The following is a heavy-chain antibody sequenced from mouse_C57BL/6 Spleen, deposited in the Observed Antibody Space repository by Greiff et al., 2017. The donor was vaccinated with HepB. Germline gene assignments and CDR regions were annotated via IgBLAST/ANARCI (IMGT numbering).Heavy chain of an antibody. D-gene: IGHD2-5*01. CDR2: IHPNSGST. V-gene: IGHV1-64*01. Sequence: QVQLQQPGAELVKPGASVKLSCKASGYTFTSYWMHWVKQRPGQGLEWIGMIHPNSGSTNYNEKFKSKATLTVDKPSSTAYMQLSSLTSEDSAVYYCARGEVYSNSYFDYWGQGTTLTVSS. CDR3: ARGEVYSNSYFDY. J-gene: IGHJ2*01. CDR1: GYTFTSYW.